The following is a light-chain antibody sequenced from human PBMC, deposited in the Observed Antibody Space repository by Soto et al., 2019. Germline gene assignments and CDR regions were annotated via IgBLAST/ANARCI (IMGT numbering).Light chain of an antibody. CDR1: SSDVGGYNF. V-gene: IGLV2-11*01. CDR3: CSYAGTFTV. Sequence: QSALTQPRSVSGSPGQSVTISCTGTSSDVGGYNFVSWYQQHPGEAPKFMIYDVSKRPSGVPDRFSGSKSGNTASLTISGLQAEDEADYYCCSYAGTFTVFGGETNFTVL. J-gene: IGLJ3*02. CDR2: DVS.